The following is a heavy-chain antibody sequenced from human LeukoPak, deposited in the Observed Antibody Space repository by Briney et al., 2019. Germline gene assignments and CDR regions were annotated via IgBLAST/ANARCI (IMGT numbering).Heavy chain of an antibody. CDR2: IYYSGST. J-gene: IGHJ3*02. D-gene: IGHD5/OR15-5a*01. CDR3: ARCLLDAFDI. V-gene: IGHV4-59*08. Sequence: SETLSLTCSVSGGSISSYFWSWIRQPPGKGLEWIGYIYYSGSTNYNPSLESRVTISIDTSKNQFSLKLSSVTAADTAVYYCARCLLDAFDIWGQGTMVTVSS. CDR1: GGSISSYF.